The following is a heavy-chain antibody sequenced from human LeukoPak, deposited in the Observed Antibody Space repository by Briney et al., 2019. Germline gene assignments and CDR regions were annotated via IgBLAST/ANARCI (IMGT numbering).Heavy chain of an antibody. Sequence: PSETLSLTCTVSGGSISSYYWSWIRQPPGKGLEWIGYIYYSGSTNYNPSLKSRVTISVDTSKNQFSLKLSSVTAADTAVYYCASRHFYDSSGYWDWGQGTLVTVSS. D-gene: IGHD3-22*01. CDR2: IYYSGST. CDR3: ASRHFYDSSGYWD. V-gene: IGHV4-59*01. CDR1: GGSISSYY. J-gene: IGHJ4*02.